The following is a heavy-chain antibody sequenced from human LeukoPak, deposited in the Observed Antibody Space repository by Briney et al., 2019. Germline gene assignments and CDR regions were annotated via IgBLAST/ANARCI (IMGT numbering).Heavy chain of an antibody. V-gene: IGHV3-43*02. CDR1: GFTFDDYA. J-gene: IGHJ6*03. D-gene: IGHD4-17*01. CDR3: AKDIGDGKGYMDV. Sequence: PGGSLRLSCAACGFTFDDYAMHWVRQAPGKGLEWVSLISGDGGSAYYADSVKGRFTISRDNSKNSLYLQMNSLRTEDTALYYCAKDIGDGKGYMDVWGKGTTVTVSS. CDR2: ISGDGGSA.